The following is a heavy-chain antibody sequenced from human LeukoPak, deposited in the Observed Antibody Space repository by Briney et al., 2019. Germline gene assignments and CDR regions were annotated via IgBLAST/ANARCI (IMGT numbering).Heavy chain of an antibody. CDR3: ARTDIVVVVAAYPGGY. J-gene: IGHJ4*02. D-gene: IGHD2-15*01. CDR2: ISSSTGNT. CDR1: GYTFNTYG. Sequence: ASVKVSCKASGYTFNTYGISWVRQAPGQGLEWMGWISSSTGNTKYSQKLQGRVTMTTDTSTSTAYLELRSLRSDDTAVYYCARTDIVVVVAAYPGGYWGQGTLVTVSS. V-gene: IGHV1-18*01.